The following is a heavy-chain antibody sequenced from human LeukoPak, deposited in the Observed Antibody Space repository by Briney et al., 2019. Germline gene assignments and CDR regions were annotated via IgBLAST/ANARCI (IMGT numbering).Heavy chain of an antibody. CDR1: GYTFTGYY. CDR2: INPNSGGT. Sequence: ASVKISCKTPGYTFTGYYMHWGRQAPGQGLEWMGWINPNSGGTKYAQKFQGSITMTRHTSISTAYMELSRLRSDATAACYCARGPIVVPTEYWGAGDLVTASS. J-gene: IGHJ4*02. V-gene: IGHV1-2*02. D-gene: IGHD2-2*01. CDR3: ARGPIVVPTEY.